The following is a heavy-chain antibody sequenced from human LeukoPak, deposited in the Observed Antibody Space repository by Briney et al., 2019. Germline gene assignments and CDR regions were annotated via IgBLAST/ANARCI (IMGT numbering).Heavy chain of an antibody. J-gene: IGHJ4*02. CDR1: GFIFSSYC. D-gene: IGHD4-23*01. V-gene: IGHV3-48*01. CDR2: ISSSSSTI. Sequence: GGSLRLSCAASGFIFSSYCMNWVRQAPGKGLEWVSYISSSSSTIYYADSVKGRFTISRDNAKNSLYLQMNSLRAEDTAVYYCARAGYGGNSGGVNWGQGTLVTVSS. CDR3: ARAGYGGNSGGVN.